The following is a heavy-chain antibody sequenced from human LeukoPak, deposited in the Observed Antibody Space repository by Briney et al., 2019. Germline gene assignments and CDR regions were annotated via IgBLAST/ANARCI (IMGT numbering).Heavy chain of an antibody. CDR3: VKDRSYCSSTSCLSYYFDY. V-gene: IGHV3-64D*06. CDR2: ISSNGGST. D-gene: IGHD2-2*01. J-gene: IGHJ4*02. CDR1: GFTFSSYA. Sequence: PGGSLRLSCSASGFTFSSYAMHWVRQAPGKGLEYVSAISSNGGSTYYADSVKGRFTISRDNSKNTLYLQMSSLRAEDTAVYYCVKDRSYCSSTSCLSYYFDYWGQGTLVTVS.